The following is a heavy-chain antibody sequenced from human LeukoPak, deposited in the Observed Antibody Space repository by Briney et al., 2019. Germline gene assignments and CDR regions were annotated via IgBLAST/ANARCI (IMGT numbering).Heavy chain of an antibody. CDR2: IGVDGSKK. CDR3: VVVLVPAAVWQFDL. CDR1: GSTFINHG. J-gene: IGHJ2*01. Sequence: GGSLRLSCAASGSTFINHGFHWVRQAPGKGLEWVALIGVDGSKKYYADSLKGRITVSRDNSRNTLDLQMSSLRVEDTSVYYCVVVLVPAAVWQFDLWGRGTLVTVSS. D-gene: IGHD2-2*01. V-gene: IGHV3-33*03.